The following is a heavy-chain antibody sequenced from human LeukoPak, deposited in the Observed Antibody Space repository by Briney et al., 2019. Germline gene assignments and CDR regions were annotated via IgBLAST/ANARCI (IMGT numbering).Heavy chain of an antibody. CDR1: GGSISSSSYY. D-gene: IGHD3-3*01. J-gene: IGHJ4*02. V-gene: IGHV4-39*01. Sequence: PSETLSLTCTVSGGSISSSSYYWGWIRQPPGKGLEWIGSIYYGGSTFYNPSLKSRVTISVDTSKNQFSLKLSSVTAADTAVYYCAGITIFGMSYDYWGQGTLVTVSS. CDR2: IYYGGST. CDR3: AGITIFGMSYDY.